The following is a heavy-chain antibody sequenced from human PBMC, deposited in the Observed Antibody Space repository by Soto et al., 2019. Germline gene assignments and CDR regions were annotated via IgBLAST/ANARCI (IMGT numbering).Heavy chain of an antibody. V-gene: IGHV1-69*13. CDR3: AAKSGYPYYFDH. J-gene: IGHJ4*02. Sequence: ASVKVSCKASGDTLSTYTIGWVRQAPGQGLEWMGGIIAVFRSPNYAQKFHGRLTIGADDSTTTAYMELSSLTSEDTAVYYCAAKSGYPYYFDHWGQGTLVTVSS. CDR1: GDTLSTYT. CDR2: IIAVFRSP. D-gene: IGHD3-3*01.